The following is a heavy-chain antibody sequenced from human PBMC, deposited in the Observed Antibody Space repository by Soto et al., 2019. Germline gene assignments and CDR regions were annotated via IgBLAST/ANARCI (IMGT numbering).Heavy chain of an antibody. V-gene: IGHV1-69*06. CDR2: IIPLFGTS. J-gene: IGHJ6*02. CDR1: GGTFSSDA. CDR3: ARDPGRSTNRWMVKQVADGDYYVMDV. D-gene: IGHD2-8*01. Sequence: VQLVQSGAEEKKSGSSVKVSCKALGGTFSSDAISWVRQAPGQGLEWVGGIIPLFGTSKYAQKLQVRVTINADTSTNTAYMELNSLSSEDTATYYSARDPGRSTNRWMVKQVADGDYYVMDVWGQGTTVTVSS.